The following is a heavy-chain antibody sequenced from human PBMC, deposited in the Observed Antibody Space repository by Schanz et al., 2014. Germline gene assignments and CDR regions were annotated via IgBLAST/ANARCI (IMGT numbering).Heavy chain of an antibody. CDR3: ARGPSTGAFDI. Sequence: QVQLVQSGAEVKKPGASVKVSCKASGYTFTSYGINWVRQATGQGLEWMGKINPSVGNTNYAQKFRGRVTMTRDTSTSTVYMELSSLRSEDTAVYFCARGPSTGAFDIWGQGTMVTVSS. CDR1: GYTFTSYG. V-gene: IGHV1-46*03. CDR2: INPSVGNT. J-gene: IGHJ3*02.